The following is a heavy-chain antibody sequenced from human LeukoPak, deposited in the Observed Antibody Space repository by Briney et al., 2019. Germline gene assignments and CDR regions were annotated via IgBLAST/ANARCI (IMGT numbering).Heavy chain of an antibody. D-gene: IGHD6-13*01. CDR2: IRSRTGGGTT. CDR3: TTVAAAGQIDY. J-gene: IGHJ4*02. Sequence: PGGSLRLSCAASGFTFTDAWMSWVRQAPGKGLEWVGRIRSRTGGGTTDYAAPVKGRFTLSRDDSKNTLYLEMNSLKTEDTAVYYCTTVAAAGQIDYWGQGTLVTVSS. V-gene: IGHV3-15*01. CDR1: GFTFTDAW.